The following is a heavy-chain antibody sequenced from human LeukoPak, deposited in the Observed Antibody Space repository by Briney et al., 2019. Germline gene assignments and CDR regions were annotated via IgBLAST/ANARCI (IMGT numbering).Heavy chain of an antibody. Sequence: GASVKVSCKASGYTFTRYYIHWVRQAPGQGLEWMGTINPSGDSTSYAQKFQGRVTMTRDTSTSTVYMELSSLTSEDTAVYCCARAPGYGGNSDYWGQGTLVTVSS. D-gene: IGHD4-23*01. V-gene: IGHV1-46*01. J-gene: IGHJ4*02. CDR1: GYTFTRYY. CDR2: INPSGDST. CDR3: ARAPGYGGNSDY.